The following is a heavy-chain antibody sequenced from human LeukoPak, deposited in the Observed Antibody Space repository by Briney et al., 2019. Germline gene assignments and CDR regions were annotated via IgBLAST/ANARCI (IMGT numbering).Heavy chain of an antibody. CDR3: ARAGVTWGYDY. CDR2: ISSSGSTI. J-gene: IGHJ4*02. Sequence: GGSLRLSCAASGLTFSSYEMNWVRQAPGKGLEWVSYISSSGSTIYYADSVKGRFTISRDNAKTSLFLQMNSLRAEDTAVYYCARAGVTWGYDYWGQGTLVTVSS. D-gene: IGHD2-8*01. V-gene: IGHV3-48*03. CDR1: GLTFSSYE.